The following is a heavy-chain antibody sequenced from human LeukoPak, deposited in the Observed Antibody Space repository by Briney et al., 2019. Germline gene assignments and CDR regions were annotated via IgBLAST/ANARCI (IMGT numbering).Heavy chain of an antibody. CDR1: GFTFSSYW. D-gene: IGHD3-3*01. Sequence: GSLRLSCVASGFTFSSYWMSCVRQAPGKGLEWVANIKQDGSEKYYVDSVKGRFTISRDNAKNSLYLQMNSLRAEDTAVYYCARRNYDFWSGYSGDDAFDIWGHGTMVTVSS. CDR3: ARRNYDFWSGYSGDDAFDI. CDR2: IKQDGSEK. V-gene: IGHV3-7*01. J-gene: IGHJ3*02.